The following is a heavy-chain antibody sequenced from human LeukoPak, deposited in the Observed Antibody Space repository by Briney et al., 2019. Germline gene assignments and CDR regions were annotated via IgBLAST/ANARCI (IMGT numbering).Heavy chain of an antibody. Sequence: GGSLRLSCEASGFTFGNFGMTWVRQAPGKGLQWVSGITGSSTWTYYAASVEGRFTVSRDNSQNTLHLQMNSLRADDTAVYYCARELVSSGTGYFDLWGRGTLVTVSS. D-gene: IGHD3-10*02. CDR3: ARELVSSGTGYFDL. V-gene: IGHV3-23*01. J-gene: IGHJ2*01. CDR2: ITGSSTWT. CDR1: GFTFGNFG.